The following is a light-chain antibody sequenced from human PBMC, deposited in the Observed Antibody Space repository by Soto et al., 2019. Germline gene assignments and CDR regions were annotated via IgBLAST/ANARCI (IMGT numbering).Light chain of an antibody. CDR1: TSDVGRYNY. J-gene: IGLJ1*01. V-gene: IGLV2-14*01. CDR2: DVS. CDR3: NSYTSSSTYV. Sequence: QSALTQPASASGSPGQSITISCTGTTSDVGRYNYVSWYQQHPGKAPKLIIYDVSNRPSGVSNRFSGSKSGNTASLTISGLQAEDEADYYCNSYTSSSTYVFGTGTKLTVL.